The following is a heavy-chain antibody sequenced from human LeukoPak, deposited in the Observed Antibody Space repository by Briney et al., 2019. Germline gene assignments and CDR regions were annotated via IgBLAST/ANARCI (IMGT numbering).Heavy chain of an antibody. CDR3: AREPYSSGWYFSYYFDY. J-gene: IGHJ4*02. D-gene: IGHD6-19*01. CDR1: GFTFSNYA. CDR2: ISYDGSNK. Sequence: GGSLRLSCAASGFTFSNYAMHWVRQAPGKGLEWVAVISYDGSNKYYADSVKGRFTISRDNSKNTLYLQMNSLRVEDTAVYYCAREPYSSGWYFSYYFDYWGQGTLVTVSS. V-gene: IGHV3-30-3*01.